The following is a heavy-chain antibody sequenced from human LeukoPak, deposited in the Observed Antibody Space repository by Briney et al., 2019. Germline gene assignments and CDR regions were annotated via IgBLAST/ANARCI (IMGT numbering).Heavy chain of an antibody. CDR3: AKESGSGSLNCMDV. CDR1: GFTVSSNY. V-gene: IGHV3-66*01. CDR2: IYSGGST. Sequence: GGSLRLSCAASGFTVSSNYMSWVRQAPGKGLEWVSVIYSGGSTYYADSVKGRFTISRDNSKNTLYLQMNSLRAEDTAVYYCAKESGSGSLNCMDVWGQGTTVTVSS. D-gene: IGHD3-10*01. J-gene: IGHJ6*02.